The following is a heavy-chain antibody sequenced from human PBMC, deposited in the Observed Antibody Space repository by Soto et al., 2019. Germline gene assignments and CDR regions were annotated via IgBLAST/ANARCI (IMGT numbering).Heavy chain of an antibody. J-gene: IGHJ4*02. CDR1: GVSISSGNW. CDR2: IFHDGTA. D-gene: IGHD2-8*01. Sequence: QVKLQESGPGLATPSGTLSLTCAVSGVSISSGNWWTWVRQTPQRGLEYIGEIFHDGTANYYPSFERRVAIPVDTSKNQFSLKLTSVTAADTAIYFCARLVYDTRLNYMYFDFWGQGALVTVSS. CDR3: ARLVYDTRLNYMYFDF. V-gene: IGHV4-4*02.